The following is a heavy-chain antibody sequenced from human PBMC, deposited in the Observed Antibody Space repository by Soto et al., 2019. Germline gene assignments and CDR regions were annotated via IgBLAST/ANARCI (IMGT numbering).Heavy chain of an antibody. CDR3: ATHDYGGKGSPYWYFDL. CDR2: INHSGST. J-gene: IGHJ2*01. V-gene: IGHV4-34*01. CDR1: GGSFSGYY. Sequence: SETLSLTCAVYGGSFSGYYWSWIRQPPGKGLEWIGEINHSGSTNYNPSLKSRLTISVDTSKNQFSLNLSSVTAADTAVYYGATHDYGGKGSPYWYFDLWGRGTLVTVSS. D-gene: IGHD4-17*01.